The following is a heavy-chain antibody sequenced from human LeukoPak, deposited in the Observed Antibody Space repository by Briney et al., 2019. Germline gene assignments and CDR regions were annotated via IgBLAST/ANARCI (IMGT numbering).Heavy chain of an antibody. V-gene: IGHV3-48*03. Sequence: GGTLSLSCAASGFTFSSYEMNWVRQAPGQGLERVSYISSNGSTIYYADSVKDRFTITRVNAKNSLYPQMNSLRAEDTAVYYCAELGITMIGGVWGKGTTVTISS. J-gene: IGHJ6*04. CDR1: GFTFSSYE. D-gene: IGHD3-10*02. CDR2: ISSNGSTI. CDR3: AELGITMIGGV.